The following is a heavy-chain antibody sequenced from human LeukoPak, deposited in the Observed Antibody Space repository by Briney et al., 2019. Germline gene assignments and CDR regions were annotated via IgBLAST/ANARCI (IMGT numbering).Heavy chain of an antibody. CDR2: VGHTGST. J-gene: IGHJ6*03. CDR3: ARGRVSSSTWYSTYYYYFYMDV. Sequence: NPSETPSLTCSVSDDSITMYYWTWIRQPPGKGLEWIGYVGHTGSTNFNPSLNGCVSISRDTTKNLFSLRLRSVTAADTAVYFCARGRVSSSTWYSTYYYYFYMDVWGKGTTVTVSS. V-gene: IGHV4-59*01. CDR1: DDSITMYY. D-gene: IGHD1-1*01.